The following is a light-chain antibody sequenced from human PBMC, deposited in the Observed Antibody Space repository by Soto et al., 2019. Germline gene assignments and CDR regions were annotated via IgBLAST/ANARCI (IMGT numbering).Light chain of an antibody. J-gene: IGKJ5*01. CDR3: QQYGSSPIT. V-gene: IGKV3-11*01. Sequence: EIVLTQSPATLSVSPGERPTLSCRASQSVNKHLAWYQHRPGQAPRLLIYDPSYRATGIPATFSGCGSGTDFTLTISSLEPEDFAVYYCQQYGSSPITFGQGTRLEIK. CDR1: QSVNKH. CDR2: DPS.